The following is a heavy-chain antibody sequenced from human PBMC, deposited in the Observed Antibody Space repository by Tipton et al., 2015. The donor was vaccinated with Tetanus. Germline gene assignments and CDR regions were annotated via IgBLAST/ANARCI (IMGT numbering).Heavy chain of an antibody. V-gene: IGHV4-30-2*01. CDR1: GDSITSSKYS. CDR2: VYHTGST. Sequence: TLSLTCTVSGDSITSSKYSWNWIRQPPGKGLEWIGYVYHTGSTYYKPSLKSRITMSADWSMNQFSLNLNSVTAADTAVYYCARAGMVTDDRSKFDSWGQGSLVSVSS. CDR3: ARAGMVTDDRSKFDS. J-gene: IGHJ4*02. D-gene: IGHD2-21*02.